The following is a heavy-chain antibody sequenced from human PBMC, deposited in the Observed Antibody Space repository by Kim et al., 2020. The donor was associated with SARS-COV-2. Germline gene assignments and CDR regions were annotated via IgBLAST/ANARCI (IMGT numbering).Heavy chain of an antibody. CDR2: INAGNGNT. V-gene: IGHV1-3*01. CDR1: GYTFTSYA. D-gene: IGHD2-21*02. CDR3: AREIYCGGDCGGAIDP. Sequence: ASVKVSCKASGYTFTSYAMHWVRQAPGQRLEWMGWINAGNGNTKYSQKFQGRVTITRDTSASTAYMELSSLRSEDTAVYYCAREIYCGGDCGGAIDPWGQGTLVTVSS. J-gene: IGHJ5*02.